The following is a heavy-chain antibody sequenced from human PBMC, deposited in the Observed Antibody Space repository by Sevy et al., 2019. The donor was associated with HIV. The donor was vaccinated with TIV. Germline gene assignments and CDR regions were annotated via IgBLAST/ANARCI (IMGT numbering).Heavy chain of an antibody. Sequence: GGSLRLSCAASGFTFTNYGMHWVRQVPGKGLEWVTFIRYDGSNKYYAASVKGRFTISRVDSKNTLYLQMDSLRPEDTAIYYCAKDLAGPGRRYFDTWGQGTLVTVSS. CDR2: IRYDGSNK. J-gene: IGHJ4*02. CDR1: GFTFTNYG. D-gene: IGHD6-13*01. V-gene: IGHV3-30*02. CDR3: AKDLAGPGRRYFDT.